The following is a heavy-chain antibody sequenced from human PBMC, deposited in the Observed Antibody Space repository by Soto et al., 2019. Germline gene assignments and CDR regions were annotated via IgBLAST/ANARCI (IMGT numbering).Heavy chain of an antibody. CDR2: ISSSSSTI. Sequence: GGSLRLSCAASGLTFSSYSMNWVRQAPGKGLEWVSYISSSSSTIYYADSVKGRFTISRDNAKNSLYLQMNSLRAEDTAVYYCARGYYYGSSGYPAAFDISGQGTMVTVS. J-gene: IGHJ3*02. CDR1: GLTFSSYS. V-gene: IGHV3-48*01. CDR3: ARGYYYGSSGYPAAFDI. D-gene: IGHD3-22*01.